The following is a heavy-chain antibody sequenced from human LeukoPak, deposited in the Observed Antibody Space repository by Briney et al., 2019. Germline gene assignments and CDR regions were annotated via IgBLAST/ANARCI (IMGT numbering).Heavy chain of an antibody. J-gene: IGHJ4*02. CDR3: AKDIGALVGAIDY. CDR2: ISYDGSNK. D-gene: IGHD1-26*01. CDR1: GFTFSSYG. V-gene: IGHV3-30*18. Sequence: PGRSLGLSCAASGFTFSSYGMHWVRQAPGKGLEWVAVISYDGSNKYYADSVKGRFTISRDNSKNTLYLQMNSLRAEDTALYYCAKDIGALVGAIDYWGQGTLVTVSS.